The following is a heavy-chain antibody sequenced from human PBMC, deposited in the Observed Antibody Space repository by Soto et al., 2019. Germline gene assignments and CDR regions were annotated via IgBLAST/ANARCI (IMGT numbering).Heavy chain of an antibody. D-gene: IGHD6-13*01. J-gene: IGHJ6*02. V-gene: IGHV1-18*01. CDR3: ARVERRQQLITDYYYYGMDV. CDR2: ISAYNGNT. Sequence: ASVKVSCKASGYTFTSYGISWVRQAPGQGLEWMGWISAYNGNTNYAQKLQGRVTVTTDTSTSTAYMELRSLRSDDTAVYYCARVERRQQLITDYYYYGMDVWGQGTTVTVSS. CDR1: GYTFTSYG.